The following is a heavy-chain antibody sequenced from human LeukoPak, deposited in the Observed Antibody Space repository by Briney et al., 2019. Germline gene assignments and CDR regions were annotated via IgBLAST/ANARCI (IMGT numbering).Heavy chain of an antibody. J-gene: IGHJ6*03. CDR2: IYHSGST. Sequence: PSETLSLTCAVSGYSISSGYYWGWIRQPPGKGLEWIGSIYHSGSTYYNPSLKSRVTISVDTSKNQFSLKLSSVTAADTAVYYCARQQYQLLYNYYYMDVWGKGTTVTVSS. V-gene: IGHV4-38-2*01. D-gene: IGHD2-2*01. CDR3: ARQQYQLLYNYYYMDV. CDR1: GYSISSGYY.